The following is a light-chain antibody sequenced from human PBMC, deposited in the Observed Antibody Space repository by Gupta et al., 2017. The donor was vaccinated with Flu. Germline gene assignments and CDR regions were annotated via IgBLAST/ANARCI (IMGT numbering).Light chain of an antibody. V-gene: IGKV1-9*01. Sequence: GDRITITCRASLDISRYVAWYQQKPGRAPNLLIYATSILQSGVPSRFSGSGSGTEFTLTISSLQPEEFATYCGQQVHSSPLTFGGGTKVEI. CDR3: QQVHSSPLT. J-gene: IGKJ4*01. CDR1: LDISRY. CDR2: ATS.